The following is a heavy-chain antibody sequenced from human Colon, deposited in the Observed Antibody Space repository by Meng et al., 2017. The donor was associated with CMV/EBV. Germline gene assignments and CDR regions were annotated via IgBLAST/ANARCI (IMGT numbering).Heavy chain of an antibody. Sequence: QGPLTEWGPGRVKPSGSLSRTCTLSGGSLSTYHWSCTRQPAGEGLEWLGRISTNRNTDYNPSLNSRATIWLDTSNNQFSLKLTSVTAADTAVYYCVRGGYSGTQTGGVQEYWGQGTLVTVSS. CDR2: ISTNRNT. CDR1: GGSLSTYH. J-gene: IGHJ4*02. CDR3: VRGGYSGTQTGGVQEY. V-gene: IGHV4-4*07. D-gene: IGHD5-12*01.